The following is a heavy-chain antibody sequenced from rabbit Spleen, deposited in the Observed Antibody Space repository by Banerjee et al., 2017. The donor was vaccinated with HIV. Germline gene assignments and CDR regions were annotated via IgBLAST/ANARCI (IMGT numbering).Heavy chain of an antibody. J-gene: IGHJ4*01. D-gene: IGHD1-1*01. V-gene: IGHV1S7*01. Sequence: KASGIDFTKYYITWVRQAPGKGLEWIGIIYAAKGSTDYTSWVNGRFTISSDNTQSTVDLKMTSLTAADTATYFCARDLASVIGWNFCLLGPGTLVTVS. CDR3: ARDLASVIGWNFCL. CDR2: IYAAKGST. CDR1: GIDFTKYY.